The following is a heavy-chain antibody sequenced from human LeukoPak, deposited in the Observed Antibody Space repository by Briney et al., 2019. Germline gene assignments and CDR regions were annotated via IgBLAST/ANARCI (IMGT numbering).Heavy chain of an antibody. D-gene: IGHD3-22*01. CDR2: INPNSGVT. V-gene: IGHV1-2*02. CDR1: GYTLTELS. J-gene: IGHJ3*02. CDR3: ARATFYYDNDAFDI. Sequence: ASVKVSCKVSGYTLTELSMHWVRQAPGQGLEWMGWINPNSGVTNYAQKFQGRVTMTRDTSINTAYMELSRLRSDDTAVYYCARATFYYDNDAFDIWGQGTMVTVSS.